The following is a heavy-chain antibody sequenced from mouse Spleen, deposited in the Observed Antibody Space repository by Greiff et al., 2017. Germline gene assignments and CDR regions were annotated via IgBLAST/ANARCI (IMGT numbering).Heavy chain of an antibody. CDR2: IDPSDSYT. D-gene: IGHD1-1*01. CDR3: ARRGTVAPYAMDY. J-gene: IGHJ4*01. V-gene: IGHV1-69*01. Sequence: QVQLQQPGAELVMPGASVKLSCKASGYTFTSYWVHWVKQRPGQGLEWIGEIDPSDSYTNYNQKFKGKATLTVDKSSSTAYMQLSSLTSEDSAVYYCARRGTVAPYAMDYWGQGTSVTVSS. CDR1: GYTFTSYW.